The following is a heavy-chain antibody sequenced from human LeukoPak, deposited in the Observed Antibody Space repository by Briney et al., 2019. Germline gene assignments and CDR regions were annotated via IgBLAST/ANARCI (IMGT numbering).Heavy chain of an antibody. D-gene: IGHD2-15*01. CDR3: ARALGKGLLRRALAYFDY. J-gene: IGHJ4*02. V-gene: IGHV4-59*01. CDR1: GGSISSYY. Sequence: SETLSLTCTVSGGSISSYYWSWIRQPPGKGLEWIGYIYYSGSTNYNPSLKSRVTISVDTSKNQFSLKLSSVTAADTAVYYCARALGKGLLRRALAYFDYWGQGTLVTVSS. CDR2: IYYSGST.